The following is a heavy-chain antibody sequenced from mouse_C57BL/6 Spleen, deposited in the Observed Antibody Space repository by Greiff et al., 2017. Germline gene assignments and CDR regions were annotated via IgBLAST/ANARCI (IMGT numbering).Heavy chain of an antibody. CDR2: IYPGDGDT. J-gene: IGHJ2*01. Sequence: QVQLKQSGPELVKPGASVTISCKASGYAFSSSWMNWVKQRPGKGLEWIGRIYPGDGDTNYNGKFKGKATLTADKSSSTAYMQLSSLTSEDSAVYFCARGDTTVVGDYWGQGTTLTVSS. CDR1: GYAFSSSW. V-gene: IGHV1-82*01. D-gene: IGHD1-1*01. CDR3: ARGDTTVVGDY.